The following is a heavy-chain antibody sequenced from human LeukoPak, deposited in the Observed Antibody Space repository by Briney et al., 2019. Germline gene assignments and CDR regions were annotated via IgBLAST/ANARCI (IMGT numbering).Heavy chain of an antibody. J-gene: IGHJ3*02. CDR3: ARSRIVGATLSAFDI. Sequence: PGGSLRLSCSASGFTVSNNYMTWVRQAPGKGLEWVSIIYSDGTTYYADSVKGRFTISRDNSKNTLYLQMNTLRAEDTAVYYCARSRIVGATLSAFDIWGQGTMVTVSS. V-gene: IGHV3-66*01. CDR2: IYSDGTT. CDR1: GFTVSNNY. D-gene: IGHD1-26*01.